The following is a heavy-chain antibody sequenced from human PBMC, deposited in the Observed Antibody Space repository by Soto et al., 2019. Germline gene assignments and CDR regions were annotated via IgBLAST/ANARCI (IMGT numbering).Heavy chain of an antibody. CDR3: ARPAEVSIARALEH. CDR1: GYRFTSYW. D-gene: IGHD6-13*01. Sequence: GASLKISCKGSGYRFTSYWIGWVRQMPGKGLEWMGIIYPGDSNTRYSPSFQGQVTISADKSITTAYLQWTSLKASDTAMYYCARPAEVSIARALEHWGQGTPVTSPQ. CDR2: IYPGDSNT. J-gene: IGHJ1*01. V-gene: IGHV5-51*01.